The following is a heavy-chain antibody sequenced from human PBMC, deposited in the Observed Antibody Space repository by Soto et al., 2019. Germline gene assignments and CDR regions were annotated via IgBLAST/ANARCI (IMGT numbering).Heavy chain of an antibody. CDR1: GFTFSDYW. CDR2: INDVGSTT. Sequence: EVQLVESGGGLVQPGGSLRLACEASGFTFSDYWMYWVRQAPGKGLMCVSRINDVGSTTVYADSVKGRFTISRDNAKNTLYLQMSSLSAEDTAVYYCAVLTGYAFDLWGPGTMVIVSS. V-gene: IGHV3-74*01. J-gene: IGHJ3*01. CDR3: AVLTGYAFDL. D-gene: IGHD3-9*01.